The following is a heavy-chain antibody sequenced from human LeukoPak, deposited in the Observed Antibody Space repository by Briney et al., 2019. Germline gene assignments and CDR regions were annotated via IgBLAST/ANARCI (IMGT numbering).Heavy chain of an antibody. CDR1: GYTFTGYY. Sequence: ASVKVSCKASGYTFTGYYMHWVRQAPGQGLEWMGWINPNSGGTNYAQKFQGRVTMTRDTSISTAYMELSRLRSDDTAVYYCARQSSMAARPLRYWGQGTLATVSS. CDR2: INPNSGGT. CDR3: ARQSSMAARPLRY. D-gene: IGHD6-6*01. V-gene: IGHV1-2*02. J-gene: IGHJ4*02.